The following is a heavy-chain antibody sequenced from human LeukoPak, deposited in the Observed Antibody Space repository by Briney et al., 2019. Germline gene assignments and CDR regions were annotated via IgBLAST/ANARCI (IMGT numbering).Heavy chain of an antibody. J-gene: IGHJ4*02. CDR3: ASQKRELDY. V-gene: IGHV3-30*02. D-gene: IGHD1-1*01. CDR2: IRYDGSKK. CDR1: GFIFSGSG. Sequence: QAGGSLRLSCAASGFIFSGSGMHWVRRAPGKGLAWVSFIRYDGSKKHYADSVRGRFTISRDNSENTLYLQMNNLRPEDSAIYYCASQKRELDYWGQGTRVTVSS.